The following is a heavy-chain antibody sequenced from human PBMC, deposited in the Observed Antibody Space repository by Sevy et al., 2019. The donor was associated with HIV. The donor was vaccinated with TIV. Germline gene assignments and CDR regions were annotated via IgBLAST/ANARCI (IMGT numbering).Heavy chain of an antibody. Sequence: GGSLRLSCAASGFTFSSYSMNWVRQAPGKGLEWVSSISSSSSYIYYADSVKGRFTISRDNAKNSLYLQMNSLRAEDTAVYYCARDIPLRWTPRGAFDIWGQGTMVTVSS. CDR3: ARDIPLRWTPRGAFDI. V-gene: IGHV3-21*01. CDR1: GFTFSSYS. J-gene: IGHJ3*02. CDR2: ISSSSSYI. D-gene: IGHD4-17*01.